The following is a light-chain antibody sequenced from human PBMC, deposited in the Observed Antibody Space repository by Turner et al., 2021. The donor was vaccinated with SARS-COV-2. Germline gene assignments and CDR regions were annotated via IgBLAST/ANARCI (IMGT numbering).Light chain of an antibody. J-gene: IGKJ5*01. Sequence: EAPKLLIYAASTLQSGVPSRFSGSGSGTDFTFTITSLQPEDFATFYCQQAGYFPITFGQGTRLE. V-gene: IGKV1D-12*01. CDR3: QQAGYFPIT. CDR2: AAS.